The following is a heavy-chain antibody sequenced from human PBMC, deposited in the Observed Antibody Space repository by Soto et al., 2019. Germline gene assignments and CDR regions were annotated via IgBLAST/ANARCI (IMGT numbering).Heavy chain of an antibody. Sequence: GASVKVSCKTSGYTFSNFDFSWVRQAPGQGLEWMGFVSNRNGVTNYEENLRDRVTISKDTSTNTVYMELRSLRSEDTAVYFCARERLNTGWYGFYXWGQGTQVTVSX. J-gene: IGHJ4*02. CDR1: GYTFSNFD. CDR3: ARERLNTGWYGFYX. D-gene: IGHD6-19*01. CDR2: VSNRNGVT. V-gene: IGHV1-18*04.